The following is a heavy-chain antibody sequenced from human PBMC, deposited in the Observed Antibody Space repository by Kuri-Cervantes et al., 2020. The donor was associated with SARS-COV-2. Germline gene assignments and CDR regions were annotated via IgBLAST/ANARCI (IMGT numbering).Heavy chain of an antibody. CDR1: GGSISSHY. CDR2: IYYSGST. V-gene: IGHV4-59*11. Sequence: SETLSLTCTVSGGSISSHYWSWIRQPPGKGLEWIGYIYYSGSTNYNPSLKSRVTISVDTSKNQFSLKLSSVTAADTAVYYCARGQYCSSTSCYGNYYYMDVWGKGTTVTVSS. D-gene: IGHD2-2*01. J-gene: IGHJ6*03. CDR3: ARGQYCSSTSCYGNYYYMDV.